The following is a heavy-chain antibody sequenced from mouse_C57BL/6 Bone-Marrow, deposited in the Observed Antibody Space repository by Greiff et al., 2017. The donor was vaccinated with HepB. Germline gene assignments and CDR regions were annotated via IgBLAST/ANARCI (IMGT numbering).Heavy chain of an antibody. CDR2: ISSGGSYT. D-gene: IGHD1-1*01. V-gene: IGHV5-6*02. Sequence: DVMLVESGGDLVKPGGSLKLSCAASGFTFSSYGMSWVRQTPDKRLEWVATISSGGSYTYYPDSVKGRFTISRDNAKNTLYLQMSSLKSEDTAMYYCAREGITTVVVRDYWGQGTTLTVSS. CDR1: GFTFSSYG. CDR3: AREGITTVVVRDY. J-gene: IGHJ2*01.